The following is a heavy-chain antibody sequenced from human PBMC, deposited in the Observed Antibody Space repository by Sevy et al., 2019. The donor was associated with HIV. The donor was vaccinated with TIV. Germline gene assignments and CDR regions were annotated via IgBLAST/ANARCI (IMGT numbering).Heavy chain of an antibody. V-gene: IGHV3-48*03. Sequence: GGSLRLSCAASGFTFTTYEMNWVRQGPGKGLEWVSYISSSGSTIYYADSVKGRFTISRDNAKNSLYLQMNSLRAEDTAFYYCARGEWGGVHYWGQGTLVTVSS. CDR2: ISSSGSTI. D-gene: IGHD3-16*01. CDR1: GFTFTTYE. J-gene: IGHJ4*02. CDR3: ARGEWGGVHY.